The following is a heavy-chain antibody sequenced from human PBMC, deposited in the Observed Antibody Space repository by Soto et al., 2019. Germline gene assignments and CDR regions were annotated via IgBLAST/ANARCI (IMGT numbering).Heavy chain of an antibody. J-gene: IGHJ4*02. D-gene: IGHD3-3*01. Sequence: PGGSLRLSCVASQFTFSGYSMNWVRQAPGKGLEWVSCISASSGYIYYADSVKGRFTISRDNSKNTLYLQMNSLRAEDTAVYYCAKLDFWSGYPTAPFDYWGQGTLVTVSS. CDR2: ISASSGYI. V-gene: IGHV3-21*04. CDR3: AKLDFWSGYPTAPFDY. CDR1: QFTFSGYS.